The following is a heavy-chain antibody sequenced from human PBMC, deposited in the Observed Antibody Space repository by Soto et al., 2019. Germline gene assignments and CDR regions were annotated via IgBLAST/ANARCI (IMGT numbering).Heavy chain of an antibody. J-gene: IGHJ4*02. CDR2: VIPMFPKA. CDR1: GGTFISDA. V-gene: IGHV1-69*06. D-gene: IGHD3-22*01. Sequence: QVRLVQSEAEVKKAGSSGKVSCKASGGTFISDAVTWVRQAPGQGLEWMGGVIPMFPKANYAQKFQGRATITADKSTSTVYMELHSLKSEDKALYYCSRCHSDSSGPGYLDSWGQGTLVTVTS. CDR3: SRCHSDSSGPGYLDS.